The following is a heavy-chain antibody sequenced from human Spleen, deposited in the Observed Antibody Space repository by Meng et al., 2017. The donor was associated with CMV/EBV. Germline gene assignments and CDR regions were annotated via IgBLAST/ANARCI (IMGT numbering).Heavy chain of an antibody. J-gene: IGHJ4*02. CDR3: ARHYDSSGQVAGNF. Sequence: SLKISCAASGFTYDHYAMHWVRQAPGKGLEWVSGISWNSGSLGYADSVKGRFTISRDNAKNSLYLQMNSLRAEDTGIYYCARHYDSSGQVAGNFWGQGTLVTVSS. V-gene: IGHV3-9*01. CDR1: GFTYDHYA. D-gene: IGHD3-22*01. CDR2: ISWNSGSL.